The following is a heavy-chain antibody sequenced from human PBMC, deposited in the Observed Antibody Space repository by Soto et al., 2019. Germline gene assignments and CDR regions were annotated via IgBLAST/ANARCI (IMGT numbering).Heavy chain of an antibody. CDR2: ISYDGSNK. CDR3: ARAGGLLVDH. CDR1: GFTFSSYA. J-gene: IGHJ4*02. D-gene: IGHD1-26*01. V-gene: IGHV3-30-3*01. Sequence: QVQLVESGGGVVQPGRSLRLSCAASGFTFSSYAIHWVRQAPGKGLEWVAVISYDGSNKYYADSVKGRFTISRDNSKNTLYLQMNSLSAEHTAVYYCARAGGLLVDHWGQGTLVTVSS.